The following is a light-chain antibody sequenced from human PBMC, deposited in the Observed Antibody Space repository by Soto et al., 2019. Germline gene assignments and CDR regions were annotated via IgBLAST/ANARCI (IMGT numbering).Light chain of an antibody. Sequence: QSVLTQPPSVSAAPGQKVTISCSGSSSNIGNNYVSWYQQLPGTAPKLLIYENNKRPSGIPDRFSGSKSGTSATLGITGLQTGDEADYYCGTWDSSLSAVFGTGTKVPV. CDR2: ENN. V-gene: IGLV1-51*02. J-gene: IGLJ1*01. CDR3: GTWDSSLSAV. CDR1: SSNIGNNY.